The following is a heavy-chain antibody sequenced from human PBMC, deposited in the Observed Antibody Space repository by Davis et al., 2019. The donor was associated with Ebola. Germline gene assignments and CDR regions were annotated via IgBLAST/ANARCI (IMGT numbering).Heavy chain of an antibody. J-gene: IGHJ4*02. CDR2: ISSSCSYI. Sequence: GESLKISCAASGFTFSTYSMNWVRQAPGKGLEWVSSISSSCSYIYYADSVKGRFTISRDNAKNSLYLQMNSLRDEDTAVYYCARVVTGRGSYLDYWGQGTRVTVSS. V-gene: IGHV3-21*01. CDR3: ARVVTGRGSYLDY. CDR1: GFTFSTYS. D-gene: IGHD1-26*01.